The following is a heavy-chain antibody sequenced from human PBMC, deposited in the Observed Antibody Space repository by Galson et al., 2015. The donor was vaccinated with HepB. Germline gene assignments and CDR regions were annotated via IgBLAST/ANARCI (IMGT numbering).Heavy chain of an antibody. CDR2: INPNSGGT. D-gene: IGHD3-16*01. Sequence: SGAEVKKPGASVKVSCKASGYTFTGYYMHWVRQAPGQGLEWMGRINPNSGGTNYAQKFQGRVTMTRDTSISTAYMELSRLRSDDTAVYYCARVRRVMSKPPDAFDIWGQGTMVTVSS. CDR3: ARVRRVMSKPPDAFDI. CDR1: GYTFTGYY. V-gene: IGHV1-2*06. J-gene: IGHJ3*02.